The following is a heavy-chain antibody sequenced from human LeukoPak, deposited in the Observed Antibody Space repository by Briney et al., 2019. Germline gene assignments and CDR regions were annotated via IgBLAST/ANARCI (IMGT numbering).Heavy chain of an antibody. Sequence: PSETLSLTCNVSGGSMTSYHWSWIRQPPGKGLEWIGYIYYSGSTKYNPSLKSRVTISVDTSKNQFSLRLSSMTAADAAVYYCARGPPFDSWGQGTLVTVSS. V-gene: IGHV4-59*01. CDR2: IYYSGST. CDR1: GGSMTSYH. J-gene: IGHJ4*02. CDR3: ARGPPFDS.